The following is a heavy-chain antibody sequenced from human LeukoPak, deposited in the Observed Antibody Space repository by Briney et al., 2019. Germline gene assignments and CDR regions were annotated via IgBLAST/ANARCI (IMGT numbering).Heavy chain of an antibody. V-gene: IGHV3-23*01. J-gene: IGHJ4*02. CDR2: VSDSGGTT. D-gene: IGHD6-19*01. CDR1: GFTFNSEA. CDR3: AKGLGFLPQFDY. Sequence: PGGSLRLSCAASGFTFNSEAMTWVRQGPGKRLEWVSSVSDSGGTTYYADSVKGRFTISRDNSKNTVYLQMSSLRAEDTALYYCAKGLGFLPQFDYWGQGTLVAVSS.